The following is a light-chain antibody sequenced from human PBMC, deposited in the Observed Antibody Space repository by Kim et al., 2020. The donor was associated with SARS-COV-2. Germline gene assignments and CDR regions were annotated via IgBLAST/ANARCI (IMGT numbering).Light chain of an antibody. V-gene: IGKV3-15*01. J-gene: IGKJ4*01. CDR3: QQYYNWPPVT. CDR1: QPDSSK. Sequence: SPGERATLSCRASQPDSSKLAWYQHKPGQAPRLLIHGISTRATGVPDRFSGSGSGTEFTLTISSLQFEDFAVYYCQQYYNWPPVTFGGGTKVDIK. CDR2: GIS.